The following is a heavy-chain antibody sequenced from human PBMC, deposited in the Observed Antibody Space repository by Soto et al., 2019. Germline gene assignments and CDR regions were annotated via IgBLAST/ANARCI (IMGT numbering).Heavy chain of an antibody. D-gene: IGHD3-10*01. CDR2: IYYSGSA. CDR3: ARRGVSGPVDY. CDR1: GGSISSSSYY. V-gene: IGHV4-39*02. J-gene: IGHJ4*02. Sequence: QLQLQESGPGLVKPSETLSLTCTVSGGSISSSSYYWGWIRQPPGKGLEWIGNIYYSGSAYYNPSLKSRVPISVHMSNDNSSLKLGSVTAADTAVYYCARRGVSGPVDYWGQGTLVTVSS.